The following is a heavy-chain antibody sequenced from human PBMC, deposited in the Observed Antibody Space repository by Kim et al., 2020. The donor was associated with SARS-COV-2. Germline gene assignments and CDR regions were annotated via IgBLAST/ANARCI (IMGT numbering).Heavy chain of an antibody. CDR1: GYTFTGYY. CDR2: INPNSGGT. V-gene: IGHV1-2*06. D-gene: IGHD4-17*01. J-gene: IGHJ4*02. Sequence: ASVKVSCKASGYTFTGYYMHWVRQAPGQGLEWMGRINPNSGGTNYAQKFQGRVTMTRDTSISTAYMELSRLRSDDTAVYYCARSDFYGAYAVAGYWGQGTLVTVSS. CDR3: ARSDFYGAYAVAGY.